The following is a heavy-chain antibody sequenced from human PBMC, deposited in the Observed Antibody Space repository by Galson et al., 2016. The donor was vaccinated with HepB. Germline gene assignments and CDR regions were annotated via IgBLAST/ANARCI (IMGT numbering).Heavy chain of an antibody. CDR1: GGDFSTYT. Sequence: SVKVSCKASGGDFSTYTITWVRQGPGQGLEWMGGVIPILGALNFAQRFQGRVAISADESTKTVYMELSSLRSEDTAVYFCASNYNDYWNAPAASWGQGTLVSVSS. CDR2: VIPILGAL. D-gene: IGHD3-3*01. V-gene: IGHV1-69*13. J-gene: IGHJ4*02. CDR3: ASNYNDYWNAPAAS.